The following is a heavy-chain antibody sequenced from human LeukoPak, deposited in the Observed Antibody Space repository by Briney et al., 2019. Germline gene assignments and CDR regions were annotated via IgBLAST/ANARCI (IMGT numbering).Heavy chain of an antibody. CDR1: GFTFDDYA. V-gene: IGHV3-9*01. Sequence: GGSLRLSCAAPGFTFDDYAMHWVRQAPGKGLEWVSGISWNGGSIGYADSVKGRFTISRDNAKNSLYLQMNSLRAEDTALYYCAKDGGWYGNYYYYYGMDVWGQGTTVTVSS. D-gene: IGHD6-19*01. J-gene: IGHJ6*02. CDR3: AKDGGWYGNYYYYYGMDV. CDR2: ISWNGGSI.